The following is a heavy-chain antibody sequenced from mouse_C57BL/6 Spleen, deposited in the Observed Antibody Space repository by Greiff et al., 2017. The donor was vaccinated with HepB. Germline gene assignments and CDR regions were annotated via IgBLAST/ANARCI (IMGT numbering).Heavy chain of an antibody. CDR2: ISSGSSTI. Sequence: EVKLVESGGGLVKPGGSLKLSCAASGFTFSDYGMHWVRQAPEKGLEWVAYISSGSSTIYYADTVKGRFTISRDNAKNTLFLQMTSLRSEDTAMYYCARENYGTLYAMDYWGQGTSVTVSS. J-gene: IGHJ4*01. V-gene: IGHV5-17*01. CDR3: ARENYGTLYAMDY. D-gene: IGHD1-1*01. CDR1: GFTFSDYG.